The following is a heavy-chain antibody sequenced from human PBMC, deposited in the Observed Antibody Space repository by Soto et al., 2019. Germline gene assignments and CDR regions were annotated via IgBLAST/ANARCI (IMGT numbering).Heavy chain of an antibody. Sequence: QITMKESGPTLVKPTQTLTLTCTFSGFSLSTSGVGVGWIRQPPGKALEWLALIYWDDDKRYSPSLKSRLTITKDTSKNQVVLTMTNMDPVDTATYYCAHSLYYDILTGYYKGWYFDLWGRGTLVTVSS. CDR3: AHSLYYDILTGYYKGWYFDL. D-gene: IGHD3-9*01. V-gene: IGHV2-5*02. CDR1: GFSLSTSGVG. CDR2: IYWDDDK. J-gene: IGHJ2*01.